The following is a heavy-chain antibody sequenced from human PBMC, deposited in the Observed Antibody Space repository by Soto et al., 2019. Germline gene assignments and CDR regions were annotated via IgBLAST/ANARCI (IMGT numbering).Heavy chain of an antibody. CDR3: AADRGYSYGYFDF. CDR1: GFTFSDYY. V-gene: IGHV3-11*01. J-gene: IGHJ4*02. CDR2: ISSSGSTI. D-gene: IGHD5-18*01. Sequence: GGSLRLSCAASGFTFSDYYMSWIRQAPGKGLEWVSYISSSGSTIYYADSVKGRFTISVDTSKNQFSLKLSSVTAADTGIYYCAADRGYSYGYFDFWGQGALVTVSS.